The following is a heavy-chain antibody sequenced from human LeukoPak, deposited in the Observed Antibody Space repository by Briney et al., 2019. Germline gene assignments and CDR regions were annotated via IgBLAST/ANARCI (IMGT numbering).Heavy chain of an antibody. Sequence: PGGSLRLSCAASGFTFSSYGMHWVRQAPGKGLEWVAVISYDGGNKYYADSVKGRFTISRDNSKNTLYLQMNSLRAEDTAVYYCAKDTVAATPGLYGMDVWGQGTTVTVSS. D-gene: IGHD2-15*01. V-gene: IGHV3-30*18. CDR2: ISYDGGNK. CDR1: GFTFSSYG. CDR3: AKDTVAATPGLYGMDV. J-gene: IGHJ6*02.